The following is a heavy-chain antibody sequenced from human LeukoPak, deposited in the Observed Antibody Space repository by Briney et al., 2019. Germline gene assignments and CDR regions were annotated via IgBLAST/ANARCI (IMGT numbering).Heavy chain of an antibody. Sequence: PGGSLRLSCAASGFTFSSHWMTWVRQAPGKGLEWVANIKQDGSERYYVDSVKGRFTISRDNAKNTLYLQVNSLRAEDTAVYYCARGGFTGTSCPYFDSWGQGTLVTVSS. V-gene: IGHV3-7*01. D-gene: IGHD2-2*01. J-gene: IGHJ4*02. CDR2: IKQDGSER. CDR1: GFTFSSHW. CDR3: ARGGFTGTSCPYFDS.